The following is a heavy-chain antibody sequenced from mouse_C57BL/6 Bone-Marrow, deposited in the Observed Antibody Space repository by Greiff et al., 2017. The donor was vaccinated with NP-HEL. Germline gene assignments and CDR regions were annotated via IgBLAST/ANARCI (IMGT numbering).Heavy chain of an antibody. Sequence: QVQLQQSGAELARPGASVKLSCKASGYTFTSYGISWVKQRTGQGLEWIGEIYPRSGNTYYNEKFKGKATLTVDKSSSTAYMELRSLTSEDSAVYFCAREDSSGYYFDYWGQGTTLTVSS. CDR2: IYPRSGNT. V-gene: IGHV1-81*01. J-gene: IGHJ2*01. D-gene: IGHD3-2*02. CDR1: GYTFTSYG. CDR3: AREDSSGYYFDY.